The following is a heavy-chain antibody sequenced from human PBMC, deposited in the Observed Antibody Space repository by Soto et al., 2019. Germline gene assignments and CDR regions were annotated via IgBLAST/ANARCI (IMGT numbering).Heavy chain of an antibody. CDR1: GYTFTSYA. CDR2: INAGNGNT. CDR3: ARSAAVDIVATTDGFDS. J-gene: IGHJ4*02. D-gene: IGHD5-12*01. V-gene: IGHV1-3*01. Sequence: ASVKVSCKASGYTFTSYAMHWVRQAPGQRLEWMGWINAGNGNTKYSQKFQGRVTITRDTSASTAYMELSSLRSEDTAVYYCARSAAVDIVATTDGFDSWGQGTLVTVSS.